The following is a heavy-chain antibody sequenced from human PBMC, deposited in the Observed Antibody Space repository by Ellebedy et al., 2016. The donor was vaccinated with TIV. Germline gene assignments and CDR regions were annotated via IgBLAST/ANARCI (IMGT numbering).Heavy chain of an antibody. Sequence: PGGSLRLSCAVSGFTFSSYSMNWVRQAPGKGLEWVSSISSGSSYIYYADSVKGRFTISRDNAKNSLYLQMNSLRADDTAVYYCARDRLLWFGESHDAFDIWGQGTMVTVSS. CDR1: GFTFSSYS. CDR2: ISSGSSYI. CDR3: ARDRLLWFGESHDAFDI. D-gene: IGHD3-10*01. J-gene: IGHJ3*02. V-gene: IGHV3-21*01.